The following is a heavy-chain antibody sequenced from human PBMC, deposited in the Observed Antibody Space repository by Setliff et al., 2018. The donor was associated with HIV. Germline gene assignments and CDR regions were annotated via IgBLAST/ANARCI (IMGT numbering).Heavy chain of an antibody. V-gene: IGHV4-34*01. CDR1: GEPFSNYY. Sequence: PSETLSLTCTVYGEPFSNYYWSWIRQPPGKGLEWIGEIDHGGRTRYNPSLKSRITMSVDTSKNQFSLRLSSVTAADTAVCYCARKQQVRWAWMPSHYNYGLDVWGPGTTVTVSS. CDR2: IDHGGRT. CDR3: ARKQQVRWAWMPSHYNYGLDV. D-gene: IGHD1-1*01. J-gene: IGHJ6*02.